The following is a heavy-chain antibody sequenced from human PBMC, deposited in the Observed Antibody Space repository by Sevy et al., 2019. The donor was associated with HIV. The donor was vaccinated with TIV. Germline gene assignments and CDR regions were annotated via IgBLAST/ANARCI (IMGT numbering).Heavy chain of an antibody. CDR2: ISDSGDTT. CDR1: GFTFTNYA. J-gene: IGHJ4*02. V-gene: IGHV3-23*01. Sequence: GGSLRLSCAASGFTFTNYAMNWVRQAPGKGLEWVSGISDSGDTTHYAESVKGRFTISRDNTKNTVSLKISSLRAEDTAIYYCAKLPATVMFREMGYWGQGTLVTVSS. D-gene: IGHD3-10*01. CDR3: AKLPATVMFREMGY.